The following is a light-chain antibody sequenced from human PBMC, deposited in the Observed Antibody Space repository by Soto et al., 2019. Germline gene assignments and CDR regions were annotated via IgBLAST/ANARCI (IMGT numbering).Light chain of an antibody. CDR1: HSVSSN. J-gene: IGKJ1*01. CDR2: GAS. CDR3: QQYNNLLRT. Sequence: EIVMTQYQATLSVSPGERATLSCRASHSVSSNLAWYQQKPGQAPRLLIYGASTRATGIPARFSGSGSGTEFTLTISSLQSEDFAVYYCQQYNNLLRTFGQGTKVDI. V-gene: IGKV3-15*01.